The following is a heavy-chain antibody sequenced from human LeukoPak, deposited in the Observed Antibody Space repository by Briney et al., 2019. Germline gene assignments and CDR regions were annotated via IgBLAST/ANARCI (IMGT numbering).Heavy chain of an antibody. CDR2: ISTSSSYI. CDR1: GFTFSSYS. J-gene: IGHJ4*02. V-gene: IGHV3-21*04. Sequence: GGSLRLSCTASGFTFSSYSMNWVRQAPGKGLEWVSSISTSSSYIYYADSVKGRFTISRDNARNSLYLQMNTLRAEDTAVYYCARAGQLPQFDYWGQGTLVTVSS. D-gene: IGHD2-2*01. CDR3: ARAGQLPQFDY.